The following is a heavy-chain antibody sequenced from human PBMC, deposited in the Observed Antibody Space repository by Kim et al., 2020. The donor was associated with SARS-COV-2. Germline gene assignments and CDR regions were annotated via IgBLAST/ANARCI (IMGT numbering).Heavy chain of an antibody. CDR3: ARDSAAAGTGAFDI. D-gene: IGHD6-13*01. Sequence: IPSLKSRVTISVDTSKNQFSLKLSSVTAADTAVYYCARDSAAAGTGAFDIWGQGTMVTVSS. J-gene: IGHJ3*02. V-gene: IGHV4-31*02.